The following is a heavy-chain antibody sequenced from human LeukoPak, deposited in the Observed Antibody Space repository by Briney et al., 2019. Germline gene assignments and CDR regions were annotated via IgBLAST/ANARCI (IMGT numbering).Heavy chain of an antibody. V-gene: IGHV3-53*01. CDR3: ASGYSSGGGPFDR. CDR1: GFTVSSNY. J-gene: IGHJ5*02. Sequence: PGGSLRLSCAASGFTVSSNYMSWVRQAPGKGLEWVSVIDISGSTYYADYVEGRFTISRDNSKNTLYLQMNSLRAEDTAVYYCASGYSSGGGPFDRWGQGTLVTVSS. D-gene: IGHD6-19*01. CDR2: IDISGST.